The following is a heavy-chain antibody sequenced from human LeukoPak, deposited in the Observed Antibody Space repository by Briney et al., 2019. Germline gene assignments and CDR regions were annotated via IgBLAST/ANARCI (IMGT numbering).Heavy chain of an antibody. J-gene: IGHJ4*02. CDR2: ISSSGSTI. Sequence: GGSLRLSCAASGFTFSDYYTSWIRQAPGKGLEWVSYISSSGSTIYYADSVKGRFTISRDNAKNSLYLQMNSLRAEDTAVYYWARDSPPAYCSGGSCYFDYWGQGTLVTVSS. V-gene: IGHV3-11*01. CDR1: GFTFSDYY. CDR3: ARDSPPAYCSGGSCYFDY. D-gene: IGHD2-15*01.